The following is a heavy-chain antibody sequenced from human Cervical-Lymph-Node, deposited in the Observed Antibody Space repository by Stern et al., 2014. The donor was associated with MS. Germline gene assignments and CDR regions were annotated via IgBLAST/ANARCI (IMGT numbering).Heavy chain of an antibody. CDR1: GFSFSDYA. J-gene: IGHJ4*02. CDR3: ARGTNSGWTRFHDY. CDR2: ISSHGGNT. Sequence: EVQLVESGGGLVQPGGSLRLSCAAYGFSFSDYAMHWVRQAPGKGLEYVSAISSHGGNTYYANSVKGRFTISRDNSKNILYLQMGSLRVEDKAIYYCARGTNSGWTRFHDYWGQGTLVTVSS. V-gene: IGHV3-64*01. D-gene: IGHD6-19*01.